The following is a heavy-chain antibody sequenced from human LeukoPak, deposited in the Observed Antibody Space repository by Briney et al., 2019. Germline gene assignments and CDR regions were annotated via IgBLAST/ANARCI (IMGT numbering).Heavy chain of an antibody. Sequence: ASVKVSCKASGYTFTDYFVHWVRQAPGQGLEWMGRINPNSGGPEYAQDFQGRVTMTRDTSISTADVELGSLTSDDTAVYYCARDLASTPNWELDYWGQGTPVTVSS. V-gene: IGHV1-2*06. D-gene: IGHD7-27*01. CDR2: INPNSGGP. CDR1: GYTFTDYF. CDR3: ARDLASTPNWELDY. J-gene: IGHJ4*02.